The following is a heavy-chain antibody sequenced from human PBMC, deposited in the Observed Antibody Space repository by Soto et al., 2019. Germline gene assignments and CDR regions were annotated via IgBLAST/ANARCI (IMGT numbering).Heavy chain of an antibody. CDR3: ARTDRDFYGLDV. CDR2: ISAAGDP. V-gene: IGHV3-13*05. Sequence: EVQLVESGGGLVQPGGSLRLSCEASGFTFRNYAMNWVRQGTGKGLEWVSGISAAGDPEYAASVEGRFTISRENAQNSFLLKMNSLRVGDAAVYYCARTDRDFYGLDVWGQGTTVIVSS. J-gene: IGHJ6*02. CDR1: GFTFRNYA.